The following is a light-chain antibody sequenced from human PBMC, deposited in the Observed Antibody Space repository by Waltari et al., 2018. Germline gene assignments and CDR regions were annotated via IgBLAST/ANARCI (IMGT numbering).Light chain of an antibody. CDR2: KAS. Sequence: DIQMTQSPSPLSASVGDSVTITCRASQSISSWLAWYQQKPGKAPKLLIYKASSLESGVPSRFSGSGSGTEFTLTISSLQPDDFATYYCQQYNSYWTFGRGTKVEIK. CDR3: QQYNSYWT. J-gene: IGKJ1*01. CDR1: QSISSW. V-gene: IGKV1-5*03.